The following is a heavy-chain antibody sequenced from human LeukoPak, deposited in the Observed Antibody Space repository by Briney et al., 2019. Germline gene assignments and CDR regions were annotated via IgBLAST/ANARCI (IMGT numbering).Heavy chain of an antibody. CDR2: ISYNGTNE. CDR1: GFTFINYA. D-gene: IGHD3-22*01. V-gene: IGHV3-30-3*01. Sequence: GGSLRLSCAASGFTFINYAMHRVRQAPGKGLEWVALISYNGTNEYYADSVKGRFTISRDNSKNSLYLQMNSLRAVDTAVYYCARGRYYYNSSGYIDYWGQGTLVTVSS. CDR3: ARGRYYYNSSGYIDY. J-gene: IGHJ4*02.